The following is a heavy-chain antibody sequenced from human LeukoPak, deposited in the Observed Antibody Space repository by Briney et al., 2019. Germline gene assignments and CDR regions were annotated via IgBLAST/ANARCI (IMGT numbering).Heavy chain of an antibody. CDR1: GGSISSSSYY. CDR2: IYYSGST. Sequence: SETLSLTCTVSGGSISSSSYYWGWIRQPPGKGLEWIGSIYYSGSTYYNPSLKSRVTISVDTSKNQFSLKLSSVTAADTAVYYCARPSRPSYCGGDCYPYYFDYWGQGTLVTVSS. J-gene: IGHJ4*02. D-gene: IGHD2-21*02. CDR3: ARPSRPSYCGGDCYPYYFDY. V-gene: IGHV4-39*01.